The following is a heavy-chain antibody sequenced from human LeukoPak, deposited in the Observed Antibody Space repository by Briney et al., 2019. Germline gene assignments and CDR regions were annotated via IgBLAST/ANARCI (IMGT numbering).Heavy chain of an antibody. V-gene: IGHV3-23*01. CDR1: GFTFSTYA. J-gene: IGHJ4*02. CDR2: IIDSGGST. Sequence: GWSLRLSCAASGFTFSTYAMSWVRQAPGKGLEWVSAIIDSGGSTFYADSVKGRFTISRDNSKNTLYLQMNSLRAEDTAVYYCAKRYYSSSRTSYYFDYWGQGTLVTVSS. CDR3: AKRYYSSSRTSYYFDY. D-gene: IGHD6-6*01.